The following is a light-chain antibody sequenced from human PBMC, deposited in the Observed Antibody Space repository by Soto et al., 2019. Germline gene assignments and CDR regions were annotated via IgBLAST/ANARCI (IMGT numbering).Light chain of an antibody. CDR1: SSNIGNNY. CDR3: ETWDRSLRAGV. V-gene: IGLV1-51*01. J-gene: IGLJ2*01. CDR2: DNN. Sequence: QSELTQSPSVSATPGQMVTISCSGGSSNIGNNYVSWYQQLPGTAPKLLIYDNNKRPSGIPDRFSGSRSGTSATLVITGLQTGDEADYYCETWDRSLRAGVFGGGTKLTVL.